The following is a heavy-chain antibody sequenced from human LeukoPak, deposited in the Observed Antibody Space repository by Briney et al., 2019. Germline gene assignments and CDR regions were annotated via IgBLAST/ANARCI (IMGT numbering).Heavy chain of an antibody. Sequence: SGPALVKPTQTLTLTCTFSGFSLSTSGMCVSWIRQPPGKALEWLARIDWDDDKYYSTSLKTRLTISKDTSKNQVVLTMTNMDPVDTATYYCARMITLSNGRYSSKTLDYWGQGTLVTVSP. D-gene: IGHD5-18*01. CDR2: IDWDDDK. V-gene: IGHV2-70*11. CDR3: ARMITLSNGRYSSKTLDY. J-gene: IGHJ4*02. CDR1: GFSLSTSGMC.